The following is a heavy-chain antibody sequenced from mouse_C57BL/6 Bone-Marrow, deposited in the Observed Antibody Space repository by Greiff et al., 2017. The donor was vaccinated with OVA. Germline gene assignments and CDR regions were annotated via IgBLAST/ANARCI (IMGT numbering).Heavy chain of an antibody. CDR3: ASFYSSYSY. Sequence: VQLQQSGAELARPGASVKLSCKASGYTFTSYGISWVKQRTGQGLEWIGEIYPRSGNTYYNEKFKGKATLTADKSSSTAYMELRSLTSEDSAVYFCASFYSSYSYWGQGTLVTVSA. J-gene: IGHJ3*01. CDR1: GYTFTSYG. CDR2: IYPRSGNT. D-gene: IGHD2-5*01. V-gene: IGHV1-81*01.